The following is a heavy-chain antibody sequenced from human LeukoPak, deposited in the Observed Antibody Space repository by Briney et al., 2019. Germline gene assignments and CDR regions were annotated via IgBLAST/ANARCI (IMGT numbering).Heavy chain of an antibody. Sequence: GGFLRLSCAASGFTFSSYGMHWVRRAPGKGLEWVAFIRYDGSNKYYADSVKGRLTIPRDNSKNTLYLQMNSLRAEDTAVYYCAKFYGSGSYGTFDYWGQGTLVTVSS. V-gene: IGHV3-30*02. J-gene: IGHJ4*02. CDR3: AKFYGSGSYGTFDY. D-gene: IGHD3-10*01. CDR2: IRYDGSNK. CDR1: GFTFSSYG.